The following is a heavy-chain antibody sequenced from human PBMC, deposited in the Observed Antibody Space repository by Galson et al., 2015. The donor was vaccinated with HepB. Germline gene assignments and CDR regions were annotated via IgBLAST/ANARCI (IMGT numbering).Heavy chain of an antibody. Sequence: QVQLQESGPGLVKPSETLSLTCSVSGGSLSSYYWSWIRQPPGKGLEWIGYIYYIGSTSYNPSLNSRVTISVDTSKNQFSLKLSSVTAADTAVYYCARWKAREWLVRGWLDPWGQGTLVTVSS. D-gene: IGHD6-19*01. CDR2: IYYIGST. CDR3: ARWKAREWLVRGWLDP. J-gene: IGHJ5*02. CDR1: GGSLSSYY. V-gene: IGHV4-59*01.